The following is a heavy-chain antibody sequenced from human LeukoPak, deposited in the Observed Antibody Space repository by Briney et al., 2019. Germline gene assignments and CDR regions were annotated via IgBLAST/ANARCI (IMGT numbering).Heavy chain of an antibody. D-gene: IGHD4-17*01. V-gene: IGHV3-23*01. Sequence: GGSLRLSCAASGFTFSSYAMSWVRQAPGKGLEWVSAISGSGGSTYYADSVKGRFTISRDNSKNTLYLQMNSLGAEDTAVYYCAKDLRGSDAFDIWGQGTMVTVSS. J-gene: IGHJ3*02. CDR3: AKDLRGSDAFDI. CDR1: GFTFSSYA. CDR2: ISGSGGST.